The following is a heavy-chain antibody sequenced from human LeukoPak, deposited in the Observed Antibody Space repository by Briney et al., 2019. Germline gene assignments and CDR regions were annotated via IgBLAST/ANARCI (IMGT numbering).Heavy chain of an antibody. CDR3: ATAAAGRSLAY. CDR2: IYYSGST. V-gene: IGHV4-59*01. J-gene: IGHJ4*02. Sequence: SETLSLTCTVSGGSISSYYWSWIRQPPGKGLEWIGDIYYSGSTNYNPSLKSRVTISVDTSKNPFSPKLSSVTAADTPVYHCATAAAGRSLAYRGQRTLVTVSS. CDR1: GGSISSYY. D-gene: IGHD6-13*01.